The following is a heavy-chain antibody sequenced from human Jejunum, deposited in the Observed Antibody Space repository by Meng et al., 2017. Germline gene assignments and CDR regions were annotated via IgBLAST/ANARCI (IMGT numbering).Heavy chain of an antibody. CDR3: ARYGGSGSYWHFDP. CDR2: INHSGRT. CDR1: GGSFSGYY. J-gene: IGHJ2*01. V-gene: IGHV4-34*02. Sequence: QVQLQQWGAGLLKPSETLSLTCAVYGGSFSGYYWPWIRQSPGKGLEWIGEINHSGRTNYNPSLKSRVTMSIDTAKIQFSLKLSSVTAADAAVYYGARYGGSGSYWHFDPWGRGTLVTVSS. D-gene: IGHD3-10*01.